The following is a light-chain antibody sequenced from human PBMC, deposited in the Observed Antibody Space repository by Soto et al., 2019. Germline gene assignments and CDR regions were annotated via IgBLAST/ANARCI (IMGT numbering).Light chain of an antibody. Sequence: DIQMTQSPSSLSASVGDRVTITCRASQSISSYLNWYQQKPGKAPKLLIYAASSLQSGVPSRFSGSGSGTDFTLTISSLQPEDFANYYCQQSYSTPHFTFGPGTKVDIK. V-gene: IGKV1-39*01. CDR3: QQSYSTPHFT. CDR2: AAS. J-gene: IGKJ3*01. CDR1: QSISSY.